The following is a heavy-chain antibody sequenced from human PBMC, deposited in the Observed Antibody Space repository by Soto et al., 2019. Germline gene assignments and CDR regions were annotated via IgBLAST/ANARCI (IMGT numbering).Heavy chain of an antibody. J-gene: IGHJ5*02. Sequence: QEHRVESGGGVVQPGRSLRLSCAASRFNFNIYAMHWVRQAPSKGLEWVALISKDGSTKYYADSVKGRFTISRDNAKNTLFLQMDSLRPDDTAVYYCARVTKEKWLVKGFDPWGQGTLVTVSS. CDR2: ISKDGSTK. V-gene: IGHV3-30-3*01. D-gene: IGHD6-19*01. CDR1: RFNFNIYA. CDR3: ARVTKEKWLVKGFDP.